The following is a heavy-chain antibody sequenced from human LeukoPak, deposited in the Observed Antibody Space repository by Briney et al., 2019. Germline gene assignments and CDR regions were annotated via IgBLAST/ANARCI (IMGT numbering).Heavy chain of an antibody. J-gene: IGHJ4*02. Sequence: SETLSLTCTVSGGSISSSYWSWIRQPPGKGLEWIGYIYYSGSTNYNPSLKSRVTISVDTSKNQFSLKLSSVTAADTAVYYCARDSVAAPPGDPSHYFDYWGQGTLVTVSS. CDR3: ARDSVAAPPGDPSHYFDY. CDR1: GGSISSSY. CDR2: IYYSGST. V-gene: IGHV4-59*01. D-gene: IGHD6-19*01.